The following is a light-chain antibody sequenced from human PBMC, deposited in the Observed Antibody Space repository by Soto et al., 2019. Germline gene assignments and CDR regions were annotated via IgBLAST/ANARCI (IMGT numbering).Light chain of an antibody. Sequence: QSALTQPRSVSGSPGQSVTISCTGTSSDVGGYNYVSWYQQHPGKAPKLMIYDVSKRPSGVPDRFSGSKSGNTASLTISGLQAEDEADYYCSSYTSSSTLVYVFGTGTKVTVL. J-gene: IGLJ1*01. CDR2: DVS. CDR3: SSYTSSSTLVYV. V-gene: IGLV2-11*01. CDR1: SSDVGGYNY.